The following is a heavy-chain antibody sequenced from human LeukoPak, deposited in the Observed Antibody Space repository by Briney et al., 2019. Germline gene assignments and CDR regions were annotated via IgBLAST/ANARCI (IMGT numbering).Heavy chain of an antibody. V-gene: IGHV4-59*01. J-gene: IGHJ4*02. Sequence: SETLSLTCTVSGASISTYYWTWIRQAPGKGLEGIGYMHHSGISNYNPSLESRVTMSVDTSKSHFSLSLNSVTAADTAVYYCATQNHAAYAYYFDLWGRGTRVMVSS. D-gene: IGHD3-16*01. CDR3: ATQNHAAYAYYFDL. CDR1: GASISTYY. CDR2: MHHSGIS.